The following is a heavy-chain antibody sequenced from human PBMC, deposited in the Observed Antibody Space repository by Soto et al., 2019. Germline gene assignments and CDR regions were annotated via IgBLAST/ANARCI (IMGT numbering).Heavy chain of an antibody. CDR2: IEYSGTA. D-gene: IGHD4-4*01. V-gene: IGHV4-39*01. Sequence: SENPSLSCTVSYGSLSGSTVFYGWVRKPPGKGLEWIGNIEYSGTAYFKPSIGTRVTFPVDTSKNQCSLTLYSVTAADTAVYYCARTTGRHLDFWGQVILATVS. CDR3: ARTTGRHLDF. J-gene: IGHJ4*02. CDR1: YGSLSGSTVF.